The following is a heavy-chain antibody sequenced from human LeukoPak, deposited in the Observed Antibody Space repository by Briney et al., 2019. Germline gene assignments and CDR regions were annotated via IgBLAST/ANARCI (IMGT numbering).Heavy chain of an antibody. CDR1: GYSFTSYW. V-gene: IGHV5-51*01. D-gene: IGHD3-10*01. CDR2: IYPGDSDT. Sequence: GESLKISCKGSGYSFTSYWIGRVRQMPGKGLEWMGIIYPGDSDTRYSPSFQGQVTISADKSISTAYLQWSSLKASDTAMYYCARQRSAGGSGSPYFDYWGQGTLVTVSS. CDR3: ARQRSAGGSGSPYFDY. J-gene: IGHJ4*02.